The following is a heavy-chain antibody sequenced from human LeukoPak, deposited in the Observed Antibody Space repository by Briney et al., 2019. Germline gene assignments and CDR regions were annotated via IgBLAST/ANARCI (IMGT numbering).Heavy chain of an antibody. CDR2: IDHSGAT. CDR1: GVSISSYY. V-gene: IGHV4-34*01. J-gene: IGHJ4*02. CDR3: ARSPAPPRHVNGGTVRYFDY. D-gene: IGHD3-16*01. Sequence: SETLSLTCTVSGVSISSYYWTWIRQAPGKGLEWIGEIDHSGATDYNPSLESRVTISVDKSKSQVPLRMTSMTAADTAVFFCARSPAPPRHVNGGTVRYFDYWGQGTLVTVSS.